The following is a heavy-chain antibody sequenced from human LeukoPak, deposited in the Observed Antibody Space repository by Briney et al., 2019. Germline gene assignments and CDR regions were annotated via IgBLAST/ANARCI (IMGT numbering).Heavy chain of an antibody. V-gene: IGHV3-11*01. D-gene: IGHD3-22*01. CDR2: ISSSGTTT. Sequence: KPGGSLRLSCAASGFTFSDYYMSWIRQAPGKGLEWVSYISSSGTTTFYADSVKGRFTISRDNAKNSLYQQMNSLRADDKAVYFCAREETKYYDSTGYHYANYFDNWGQGTLVTVSS. CDR1: GFTFSDYY. CDR3: AREETKYYDSTGYHYANYFDN. J-gene: IGHJ4*02.